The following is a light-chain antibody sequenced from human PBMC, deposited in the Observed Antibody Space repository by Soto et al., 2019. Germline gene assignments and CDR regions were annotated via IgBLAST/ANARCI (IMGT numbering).Light chain of an antibody. CDR3: GTWDSSLSAGV. CDR2: DNN. V-gene: IGLV1-51*01. Sequence: QSVLTQPPSVSAAPGQKVTISCSGSRSNIGNNYVSWYQQLPGTAPKLRIYDNNERPSGIPDRFSGSKSGTSATLGITGLQTGDEADYYCGTWDSSLSAGVLGGGTKLTVL. CDR1: RSNIGNNY. J-gene: IGLJ2*01.